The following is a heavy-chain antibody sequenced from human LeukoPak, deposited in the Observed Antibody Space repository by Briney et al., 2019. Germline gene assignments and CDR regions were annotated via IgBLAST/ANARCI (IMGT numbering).Heavy chain of an antibody. D-gene: IGHD3-10*01. CDR3: AKDRTAMVRGVNAFDI. J-gene: IGHJ3*02. CDR1: GFTFSSYA. CDR2: FSGSSGST. Sequence: PGGSLRLSCAASGFTFSSYAMSWVRQAPGKGLEWVSGFSGSSGSTYYADSVKGRFTISRDNSKNTLYLQMNSLRAEDTAVYYCAKDRTAMVRGVNAFDIWGQGTMVTVSS. V-gene: IGHV3-23*01.